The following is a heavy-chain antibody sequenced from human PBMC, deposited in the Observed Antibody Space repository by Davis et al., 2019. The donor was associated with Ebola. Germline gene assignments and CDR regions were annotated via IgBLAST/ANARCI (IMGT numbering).Heavy chain of an antibody. V-gene: IGHV4-39*01. D-gene: IGHD6-13*01. CDR2: MYYTGTS. CDR3: ARRGTSSWYAGWFDP. J-gene: IGHJ5*02. Sequence: SETLSLTCTVSGGSVSSSSHNWGWIRQPPGKGLEWIGSMYYTGTSYYNPSLKSRVTISVDTSKNQFSLKLSSVTAADTAVYYCARRGTSSWYAGWFDPWGQGTLVTVSS. CDR1: GGSVSSSSHN.